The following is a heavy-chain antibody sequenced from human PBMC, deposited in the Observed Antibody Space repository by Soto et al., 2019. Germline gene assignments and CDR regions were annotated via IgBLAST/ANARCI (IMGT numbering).Heavy chain of an antibody. CDR3: ARDLSIAARPYYFDY. CDR1: GFTFSSYS. D-gene: IGHD6-6*01. Sequence: SGGSLRLSCAASGFTFSSYSVNWVRQAPGKGLEWVSYISSSSSTIYYADSVKGRFTISRDNAKNSLYLQMNSLRDEDTAVYYCARDLSIAARPYYFDYWGQGTLVTVSS. J-gene: IGHJ4*02. V-gene: IGHV3-48*02. CDR2: ISSSSSTI.